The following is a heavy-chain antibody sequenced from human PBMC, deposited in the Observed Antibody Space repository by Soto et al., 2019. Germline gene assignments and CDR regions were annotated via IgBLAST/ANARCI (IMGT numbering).Heavy chain of an antibody. CDR3: ARRKYYYGSGSYDY. V-gene: IGHV4-34*01. CDR1: GGSFSGYY. J-gene: IGHJ4*02. CDR2: INHSGIT. D-gene: IGHD3-10*01. Sequence: SETLSLTCAVYGGSFSGYYWTWIRQPPGKGLEWIGEINHSGITNYNPSLKSRVTVSADTSKNQFSLRLTSVTAADTAVYYCARRKYYYGSGSYDYWGQGTLVTVSS.